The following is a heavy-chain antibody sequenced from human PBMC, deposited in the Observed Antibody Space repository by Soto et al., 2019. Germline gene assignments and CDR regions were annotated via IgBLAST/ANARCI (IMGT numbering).Heavy chain of an antibody. CDR1: GGSFSGYY. Sequence: QVQLQQWGAGLLKPSETLSLTCAVYGGSFSGYYWSWIRQPPGKGLEWIGEINHSGSTNYNPSLTSRVTISVDTSKNQFSLKLSSVTAADTAVYYCARGIVVVVAATERDWFDPWGQGTLVTVSS. D-gene: IGHD2-15*01. CDR2: INHSGST. V-gene: IGHV4-34*01. J-gene: IGHJ5*02. CDR3: ARGIVVVVAATERDWFDP.